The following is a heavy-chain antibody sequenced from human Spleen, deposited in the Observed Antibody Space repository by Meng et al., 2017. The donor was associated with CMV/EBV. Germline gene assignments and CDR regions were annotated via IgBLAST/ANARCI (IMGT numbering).Heavy chain of an antibody. Sequence: ISSGGYYWSWIRQHPGKGLEWIGYIYYSGSTYYNPSLKSRVTISVDTSKNQFSLKLSSVTAADTAVYYCARSQRSSWYEVGPTNWFDPWGQGTLVTVSS. D-gene: IGHD6-13*01. J-gene: IGHJ5*02. V-gene: IGHV4-31*02. CDR2: IYYSGST. CDR1: ISSGGYY. CDR3: ARSQRSSWYEVGPTNWFDP.